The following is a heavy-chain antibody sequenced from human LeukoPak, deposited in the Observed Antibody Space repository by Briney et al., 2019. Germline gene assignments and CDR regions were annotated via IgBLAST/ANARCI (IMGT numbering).Heavy chain of an antibody. V-gene: IGHV4-4*07. J-gene: IGHJ4*02. Sequence: PSETLSLTCIVSGGSISGSYWSWIRQPAGKGLEWIGRIYPSGGTNYNPSLKSRVTMSTDTSKNQFSLKLSSVTAADTAVYYCARGLTAAAVYYFDYWGQGTLVTVSS. CDR2: IYPSGGT. D-gene: IGHD6-13*01. CDR3: ARGLTAAAVYYFDY. CDR1: GGSISGSY.